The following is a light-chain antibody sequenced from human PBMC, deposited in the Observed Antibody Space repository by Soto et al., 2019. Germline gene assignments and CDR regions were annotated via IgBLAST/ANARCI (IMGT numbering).Light chain of an antibody. Sequence: EIVLTQSPATLSLSPGERATLSCWASQSLNRYLVWYQQKPGQAPRLLMYDASKRATGIPARFSGSGSGTDFTLTISSLEPEDFAVYYCQHRSIWPVSFGQGTRLEIK. CDR2: DAS. CDR1: QSLNRY. V-gene: IGKV3-11*01. J-gene: IGKJ5*01. CDR3: QHRSIWPVS.